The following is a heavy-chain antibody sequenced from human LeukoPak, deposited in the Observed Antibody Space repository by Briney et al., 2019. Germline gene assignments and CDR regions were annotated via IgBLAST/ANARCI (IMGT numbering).Heavy chain of an antibody. CDR2: IYHSGNT. Sequence: PSETLSLTCAVSGGSISSSNWWSWVRQPPGKGLEWMGEIYHSGNTNYNPSLKSRVTISVDKSKNQFSLKLSSVTAADTAVYYFARLGVAGTFDYWGQGTLVTVSS. D-gene: IGHD6-19*01. V-gene: IGHV4-4*02. CDR3: ARLGVAGTFDY. CDR1: GGSISSSNW. J-gene: IGHJ4*02.